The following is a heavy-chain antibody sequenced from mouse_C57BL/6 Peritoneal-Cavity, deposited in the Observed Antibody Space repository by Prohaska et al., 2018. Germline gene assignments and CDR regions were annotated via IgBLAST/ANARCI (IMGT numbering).Heavy chain of an antibody. V-gene: IGHV5-17*01. J-gene: IGHJ3*01. Sequence: EVQLVESGGGLVKPGGSLKLSCAASGFTFSDYGMHWVRQAPEKGLVWVAYIIIGSSTIYYADTVKGRFTISRDNAKNTLFLQMTSLRSEDTAMYYCARVHGSAWFAYWGQGTLVTVSA. CDR1: GFTFSDYG. D-gene: IGHD2-2*01. CDR2: IIIGSSTI. CDR3: ARVHGSAWFAY.